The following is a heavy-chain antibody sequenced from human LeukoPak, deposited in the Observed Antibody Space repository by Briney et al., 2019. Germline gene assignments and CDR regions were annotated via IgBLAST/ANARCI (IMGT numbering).Heavy chain of an antibody. V-gene: IGHV3-9*01. CDR1: GFTFEDYA. CDR3: ARRANWGLDY. Sequence: PGRSLRLSCAASGFTFEDYAMHWVRQTPGKGLEWVSSISWNSGTIGYADSVKGRLTISRDNAKNSLYLEMNSLRAEDTAVYYCARRANWGLDYWGQGTLVTVSS. D-gene: IGHD7-27*01. J-gene: IGHJ4*02. CDR2: ISWNSGTI.